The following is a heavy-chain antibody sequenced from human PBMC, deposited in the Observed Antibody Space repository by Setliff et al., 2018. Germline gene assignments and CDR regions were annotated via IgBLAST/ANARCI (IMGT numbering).Heavy chain of an antibody. CDR2: VSPRSTFI. V-gene: IGHV3-21*05. D-gene: IGHD3-16*01. Sequence: PGGSLRLSCAASGFTFNAYAMSWVRQAPGKGLEWLSYVSPRSTFIHVADSVRGRFTVSRDDAKNSLYLQMNSLRAEDTAVYYCARDGGKYWGQGTLVTVSS. J-gene: IGHJ4*02. CDR1: GFTFNAYA. CDR3: ARDGGKY.